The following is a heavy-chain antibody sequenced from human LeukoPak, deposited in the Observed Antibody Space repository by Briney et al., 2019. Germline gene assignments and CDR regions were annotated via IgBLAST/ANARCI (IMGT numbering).Heavy chain of an antibody. CDR2: IYYSGST. D-gene: IGHD2-15*01. J-gene: IGHJ4*02. V-gene: IGHV4-39*01. Sequence: SQTLSLTCTVSGGSIRSGDYYWGWIRQPPGKGLEWIGSIYYSGSTYYNPSLKSRVTISVDTSKNQFSLKLSSVTAADTAVYYCARHPIGYCSGGSCRPFDYWGQGTLVTVSS. CDR1: GGSIRSGDYY. CDR3: ARHPIGYCSGGSCRPFDY.